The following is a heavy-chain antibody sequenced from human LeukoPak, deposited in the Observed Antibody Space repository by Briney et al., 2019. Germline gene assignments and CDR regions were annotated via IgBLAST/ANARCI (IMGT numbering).Heavy chain of an antibody. J-gene: IGHJ4*02. Sequence: SETLSLTCTVSGGSISSYYWSWIRQPPGKGLEWIGYIYYSGSTNYNPSLKSRVTISVDTSKNQFSLKLSSVTAADTAVYYCARAPMPYYYDSSGYYYDYWGQGTLVTVSS. D-gene: IGHD3-22*01. CDR2: IYYSGST. CDR1: GGSISSYY. CDR3: ARAPMPYYYDSSGYYYDY. V-gene: IGHV4-59*01.